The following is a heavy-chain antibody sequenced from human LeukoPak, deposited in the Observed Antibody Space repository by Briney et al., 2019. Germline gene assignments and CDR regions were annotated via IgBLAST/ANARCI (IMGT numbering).Heavy chain of an antibody. CDR1: GGSFSGYY. Sequence: SETLSLTCAVYGGSFSGYYWSWIRQPPGKGLEWIGEINHSGSTNYNPSLKSRVTISVDTSKNQFSLKLSSVTAADTAVYYCARDRKYYYGSGSYPLDYWGQGTLVTVSS. V-gene: IGHV4-34*01. D-gene: IGHD3-10*01. CDR3: ARDRKYYYGSGSYPLDY. J-gene: IGHJ4*02. CDR2: INHSGST.